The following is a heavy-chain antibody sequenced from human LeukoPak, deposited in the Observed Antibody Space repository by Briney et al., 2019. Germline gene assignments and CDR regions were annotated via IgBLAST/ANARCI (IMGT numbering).Heavy chain of an antibody. D-gene: IGHD3-9*01. CDR2: IYTSGST. V-gene: IGHV4-4*07. CDR3: ARDYGHDDILTGYSI. CDR1: GGSISSYY. J-gene: IGHJ4*02. Sequence: PSETLSLTCTVSGGSISSYYWSWIRQPAGKGLEWIGRIYTSGSTNYNPSLKRRGTTSVDTSKNQFSMKLSSVTAADTAVYYCARDYGHDDILTGYSIWGQGTLVTVSS.